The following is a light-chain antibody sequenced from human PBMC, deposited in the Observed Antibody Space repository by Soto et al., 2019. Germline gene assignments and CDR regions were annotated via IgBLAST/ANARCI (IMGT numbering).Light chain of an antibody. CDR1: QSLLYSSNNKNY. J-gene: IGKJ3*01. CDR2: WAT. Sequence: DIVMTQSPDSLAVSLGERATINCKSSQSLLYSSNNKNYLAWFQQKPGQPTNLLIYWATIRESGVPDRFSGNGSVTDCTLTLSSLQAADVAVDYCQQYYGTRFTFGPGNKVDIK. CDR3: QQYYGTRFT. V-gene: IGKV4-1*01.